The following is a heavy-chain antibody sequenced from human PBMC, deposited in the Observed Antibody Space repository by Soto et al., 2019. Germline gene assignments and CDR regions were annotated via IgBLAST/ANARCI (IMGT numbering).Heavy chain of an antibody. CDR1: GFTFSSYA. Sequence: GGSLRLSCAASGFTFSSYAMSWVRQAPGKGLEWVSAISGSGGSTYYADSVKGRFTISRDNSKNTLYLQMNSLRAEDTAVYYCAKSYYDSSGYPYGFDYWGQGTLVTVSS. CDR2: ISGSGGST. CDR3: AKSYYDSSGYPYGFDY. D-gene: IGHD3-22*01. J-gene: IGHJ4*02. V-gene: IGHV3-23*01.